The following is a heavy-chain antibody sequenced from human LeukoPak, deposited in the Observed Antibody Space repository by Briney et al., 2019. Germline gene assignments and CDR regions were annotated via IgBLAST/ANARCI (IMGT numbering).Heavy chain of an antibody. CDR1: GGSISSYY. J-gene: IGHJ3*02. CDR3: ARDNYDILTGYYVAFDI. Sequence: PSETPSLTCTVSGGSISSYYWSWIRQPPGKGLEWIGYIYYSGSTNYNPSLKSRVTISVDTSKNQFSLKLSSVTAADTAVYYCARDNYDILTGYYVAFDIWGQGTMVTVSS. D-gene: IGHD3-9*01. V-gene: IGHV4-59*01. CDR2: IYYSGST.